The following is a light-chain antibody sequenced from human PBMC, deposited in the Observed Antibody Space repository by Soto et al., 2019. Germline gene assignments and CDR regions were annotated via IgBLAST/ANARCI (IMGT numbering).Light chain of an antibody. CDR3: QESTTYSRT. J-gene: IGKJ1*01. CDR2: DVS. Sequence: DIQMTQSPSTLSAYVGDRVTITCRASQSISRWLAWYQQKPGKAPKVLIYDVSTLGSGVPSRFSGGGSGTEFTLTVTSLQSDDSATYYCQESTTYSRTFGQGTKVEVK. V-gene: IGKV1-5*01. CDR1: QSISRW.